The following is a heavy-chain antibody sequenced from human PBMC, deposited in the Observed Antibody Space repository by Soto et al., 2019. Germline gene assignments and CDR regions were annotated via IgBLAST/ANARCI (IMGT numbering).Heavy chain of an antibody. D-gene: IGHD3-22*01. CDR2: IIPIFGTT. CDR3: ARDRTDSGYSPKWTDP. V-gene: IGHV1-69*06. CDR1: GGTFGSDA. Sequence: KVSCKASGGTFGSDAITWVRQAPGQGLEWVGRIIPIFGTTNYAQNLQGRVTISADKSTLTSYMELHSLTSDDTALYYCARDRTDSGYSPKWTDPWGQGTQVTVSS. J-gene: IGHJ5*02.